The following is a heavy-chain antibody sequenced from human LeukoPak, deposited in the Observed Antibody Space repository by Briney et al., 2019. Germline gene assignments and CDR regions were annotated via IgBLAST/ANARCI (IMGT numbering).Heavy chain of an antibody. CDR2: ISHDGTDK. Sequence: PGGSLRLSCAASGFTFSNYGMHWVRKAPGKGLEWAAVISHDGTDKYYSDPVKGRFTISRDNSKNTLFLQMNSLRAEDTAVYYCAKGVFGSRSTSFADYWGQGTLVTVSS. CDR1: GFTFSNYG. V-gene: IGHV3-30*18. J-gene: IGHJ4*02. D-gene: IGHD3-10*01. CDR3: AKGVFGSRSTSFADY.